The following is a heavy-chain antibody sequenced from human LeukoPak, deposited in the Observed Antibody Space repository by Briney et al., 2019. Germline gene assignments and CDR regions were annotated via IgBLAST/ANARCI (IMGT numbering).Heavy chain of an antibody. D-gene: IGHD2-2*01. CDR3: ARVIVPAATNWFDP. Sequence: PSETLSLTCAVYGGSFSGYYWSWIRQPPGKGLEWIGEINHSGSTNYNPSLKSRVTISVDTSKNQFSLKLSSVTAADTAVYYCARVIVPAATNWFDPWGQGTLVTVSS. CDR1: GGSFSGYY. J-gene: IGHJ5*02. CDR2: INHSGST. V-gene: IGHV4-34*01.